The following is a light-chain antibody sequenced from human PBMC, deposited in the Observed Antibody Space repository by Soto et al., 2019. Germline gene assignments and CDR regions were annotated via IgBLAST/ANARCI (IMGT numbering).Light chain of an antibody. CDR2: KAS. J-gene: IGKJ2*01. CDR1: QSISSW. Sequence: DIPLTQSPSTLSASVGDRVTITCRASQSISSWLAWYQQKPGKAPNLLIYKASSLEGGVPSRFSGSGSGTEFTQTISGLQPYDCATDYRQQYSSYPIYPFGQGTKLEIK. CDR3: QQYSSYPIYP. V-gene: IGKV1-5*03.